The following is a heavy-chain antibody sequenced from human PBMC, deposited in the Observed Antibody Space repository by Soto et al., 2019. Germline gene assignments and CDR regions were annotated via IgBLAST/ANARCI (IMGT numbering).Heavy chain of an antibody. D-gene: IGHD6-6*01. CDR3: AKDSSSSLEYYFDY. V-gene: IGHV3-9*01. Sequence: EVQLVESGGGLVQPGRSLRLSCAASGFTFDDYAMHWVRQAPGKGLEWVSGIRWNSGSIGYADSVKGRFTISRDNAKNSLYLQMNSLRAEDTALYYCAKDSSSSLEYYFDYWGQGTLVTVSS. J-gene: IGHJ4*02. CDR2: IRWNSGSI. CDR1: GFTFDDYA.